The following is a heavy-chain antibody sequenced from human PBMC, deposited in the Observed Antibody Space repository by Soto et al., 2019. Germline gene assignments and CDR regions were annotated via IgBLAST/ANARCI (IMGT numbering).Heavy chain of an antibody. V-gene: IGHV3-30*01. CDR2: ISHDGNVN. CDR1: GFTFSIYA. J-gene: IGHJ6*03. Sequence: QVQLVESGGGVVQPGRSLRLSCEASGFTFSIYAMHWVREAPGKGLEWVAVISHDGNVNYYSESVKGRFTMSRDNSKDTLYLQMDSLRTEDTAVYFCAKDEYWESHFYYFMDLWGKGTPVTVSS. CDR3: AKDEYWESHFYYFMDL. D-gene: IGHD2-8*02.